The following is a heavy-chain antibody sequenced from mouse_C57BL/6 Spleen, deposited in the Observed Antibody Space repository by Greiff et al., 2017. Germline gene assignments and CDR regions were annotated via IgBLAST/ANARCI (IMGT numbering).Heavy chain of an antibody. V-gene: IGHV1-39*01. Sequence: EVKLMESGPELVKPGASVKISCKASGYSFTDYNMNWVKQSNGKSLEWIGVINPNYGTTSYNQKFKGKATLTVDQSSSTAYMQLNSLTSEDSAVYYCARETAQATYYAMDYWGQGTSVTVSS. CDR1: GYSFTDYN. D-gene: IGHD3-2*02. CDR3: ARETAQATYYAMDY. J-gene: IGHJ4*01. CDR2: INPNYGTT.